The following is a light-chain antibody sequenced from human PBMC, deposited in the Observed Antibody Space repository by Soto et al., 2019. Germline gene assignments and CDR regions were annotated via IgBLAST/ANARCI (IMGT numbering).Light chain of an antibody. CDR2: EAP. J-gene: IGLJ3*02. CDR3: CSYAGRSTWV. CDR1: SSDLGNHNL. Sequence: QSVLTQPASVSGSPGQSITISCTGTSSDLGNHNLVSWYQQYPGKAPTLMIYEAPQRPSGISHRFSGSKSGNTASLTISGLQTEDEANYYCCSYAGRSTWVFGGGTKLTVL. V-gene: IGLV2-23*01.